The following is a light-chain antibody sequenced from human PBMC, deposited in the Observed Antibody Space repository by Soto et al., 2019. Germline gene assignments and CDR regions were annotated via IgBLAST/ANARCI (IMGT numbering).Light chain of an antibody. CDR1: STDVGGYNY. CDR3: CSYAGRDTLYV. CDR2: DVS. V-gene: IGLV2-11*01. J-gene: IGLJ1*01. Sequence: QSALTQPRSVSGSPGQPVTISCTGTSTDVGGYNYVSWYQQHPGKVPKLMLYDVSKRPSGVPDRFSGSKSGNTASLTISGLQAEDEVDYYCCSYAGRDTLYVFGSGTKVTVL.